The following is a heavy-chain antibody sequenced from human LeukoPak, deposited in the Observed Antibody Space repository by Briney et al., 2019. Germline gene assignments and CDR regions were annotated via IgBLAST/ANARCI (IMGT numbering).Heavy chain of an antibody. CDR2: ISGDGDNT. V-gene: IGHV3-23*01. J-gene: IGHJ4*02. CDR3: ATESRKDYGGVFYF. CDR1: GFTFSSYI. D-gene: IGHD4-23*01. Sequence: TGGSLGLSCAASGFTFSSYIMNWVRQAPGKGPEWLSTISGDGDNTYYADSVKGRFTISRDNFRNAFHLQMSSLRAEDTAIYYCATESRKDYGGVFYFWGQGTPVTVSS.